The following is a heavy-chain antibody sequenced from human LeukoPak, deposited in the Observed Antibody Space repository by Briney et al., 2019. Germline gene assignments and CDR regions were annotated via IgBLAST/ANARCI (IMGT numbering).Heavy chain of an antibody. J-gene: IGHJ2*01. D-gene: IGHD4-23*01. V-gene: IGHV3-66*01. CDR1: GFTVSSNY. CDR2: IYSGGSA. CDR3: ARENGGPPMGFFDL. Sequence: GGSLRLSCAASGFTVSSNYMSWVRQAPGKGLEWVSVIYSGGSAYYADSVKGRFTISTDNSENTLYLQMNSLRAEDTAVYYCARENGGPPMGFFDLWGRGTLVTVSS.